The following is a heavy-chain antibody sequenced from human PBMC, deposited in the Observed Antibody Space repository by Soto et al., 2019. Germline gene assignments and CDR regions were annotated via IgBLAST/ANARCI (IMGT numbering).Heavy chain of an antibody. CDR3: AKDLFSDFWSGLNWFDP. CDR1: GFTFSSYA. D-gene: IGHD3-3*01. Sequence: PGGSLRLSCAASGFTFSSYAMSWVRQAPGKGLEWVSAISGSGGSTYYADSVKGRFTISRDNSKNTLYLQMNSLRAEDTAVYYCAKDLFSDFWSGLNWFDPWGQGTLVTVSS. V-gene: IGHV3-23*01. J-gene: IGHJ5*02. CDR2: ISGSGGST.